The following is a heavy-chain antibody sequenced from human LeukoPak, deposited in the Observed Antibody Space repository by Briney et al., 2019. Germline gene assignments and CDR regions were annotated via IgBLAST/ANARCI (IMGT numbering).Heavy chain of an antibody. J-gene: IGHJ4*02. CDR1: GYTFTIYY. V-gene: IGHV1-46*01. Sequence: ASVTLSFKASGYTFTIYYMHWVRQARGQGLEWMGVSNPSGVGRNYAQKFQGRVTMTRDTYTTTVYMEVSSVGYEDTAVYYCAREESGGYFDYWGQGTLVTVSS. D-gene: IGHD2-8*02. CDR3: AREESGGYFDY. CDR2: SNPSGVGR.